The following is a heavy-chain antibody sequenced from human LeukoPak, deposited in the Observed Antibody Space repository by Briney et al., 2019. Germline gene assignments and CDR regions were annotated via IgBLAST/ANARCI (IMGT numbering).Heavy chain of an antibody. Sequence: PGGSLRLSCAASGFTVSSNYMSWVRQAPGKGLEWGSVIYSGGSTYYADSVKGRFTISRDNSKNTLYLQMNSLRAEDTAVYYYALNEGYYYDSSAWWAFDIWGQGTMVTVSS. CDR2: IYSGGST. V-gene: IGHV3-53*01. D-gene: IGHD3-22*01. CDR1: GFTVSSNY. CDR3: ALNEGYYYDSSAWWAFDI. J-gene: IGHJ3*02.